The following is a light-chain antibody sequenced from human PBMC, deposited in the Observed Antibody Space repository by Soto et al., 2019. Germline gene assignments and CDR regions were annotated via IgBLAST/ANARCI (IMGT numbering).Light chain of an antibody. J-gene: IGKJ5*01. Sequence: EIVLTHSPATLSLSPWEIATLSCRASQTVSSYLLWYQQKPGQAPRLLIYDASNRATGVPARFTGSGSETDFTLTISSLEPEDFAVYYCQHRMNWPLTIGQGTRLEIK. CDR3: QHRMNWPLT. CDR1: QTVSSY. V-gene: IGKV3-11*01. CDR2: DAS.